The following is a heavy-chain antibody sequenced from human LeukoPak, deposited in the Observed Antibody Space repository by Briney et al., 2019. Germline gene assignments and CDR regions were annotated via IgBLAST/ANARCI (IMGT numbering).Heavy chain of an antibody. CDR3: AREMTYTGGWGPFDY. J-gene: IGHJ4*02. D-gene: IGHD6-19*01. CDR1: GGSISGYC. Sequence: SETLSLTCTVSGGSISGYCWDWIRQPPGKGLEWIGYICHSGSTNSNPSLKGRVTLSVDTSKNQFSLRLTSLTAADTAVYFCAREMTYTGGWGPFDYWGPGALLTVSS. CDR2: ICHSGST. V-gene: IGHV4-59*01.